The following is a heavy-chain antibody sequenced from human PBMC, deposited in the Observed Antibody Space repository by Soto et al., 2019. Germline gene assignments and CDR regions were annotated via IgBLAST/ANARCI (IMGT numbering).Heavy chain of an antibody. CDR1: GYTLTELS. Sequence: QVQLVQSGAEVKKPGASVKVSCKVSGYTLTELSMHWVRQAPGKGLEWMGGFDPEDGETIYAQKFQGRVTMTEDTSTDTAYMELSSLRSEDTAVYYCATDLGYCSGGSCYLPWFDPWGQGTLVTVSS. CDR3: ATDLGYCSGGSCYLPWFDP. J-gene: IGHJ5*02. CDR2: FDPEDGET. D-gene: IGHD2-15*01. V-gene: IGHV1-24*01.